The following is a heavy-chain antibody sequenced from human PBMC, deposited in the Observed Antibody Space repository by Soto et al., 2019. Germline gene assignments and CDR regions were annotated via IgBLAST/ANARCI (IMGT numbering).Heavy chain of an antibody. V-gene: IGHV4-59*01. D-gene: IGHD6-19*01. CDR2: IYYSGST. J-gene: IGHJ4*02. CDR3: AGGLSGGWIDY. Sequence: SETLSLTCTVSGGSISSYYWSWIRQPPGKGLEWIGYIYYSGSTNYNPSLKSRVTISVDTSKNQFSLKLSSVTAADTAVYYCAGGLSGGWIDYWGQGTLVTVSS. CDR1: GGSISSYY.